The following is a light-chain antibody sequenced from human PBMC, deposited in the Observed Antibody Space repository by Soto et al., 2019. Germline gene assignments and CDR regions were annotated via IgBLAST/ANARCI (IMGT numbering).Light chain of an antibody. Sequence: VMTQSPATLSVSPVERATLFCWASETVATNLAWYQQKPGQAPRLLISGASTRAAGISDRFRGSGSGTEFTLTISSLRSEDSAIYYCQQYFEWPPMTFGQGTKVEI. CDR1: ETVATN. CDR3: QQYFEWPPMT. V-gene: IGKV3-15*01. J-gene: IGKJ1*01. CDR2: GAS.